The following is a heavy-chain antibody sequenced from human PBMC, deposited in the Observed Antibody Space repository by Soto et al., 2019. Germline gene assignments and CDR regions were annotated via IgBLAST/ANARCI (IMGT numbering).Heavy chain of an antibody. CDR1: GYTFTDYY. D-gene: IGHD3-10*01. Sequence: QVQLVQSGAEVKKPGASVKVSCKASGYTFTDYYLHWVRQAPGQGLEWMAWINPYTGATKYAQKFQGWVTLTRDTSIGTASMELSRLRSNATAVYYCARDGTARGPNPFDPWGQGTLVTVSS. CDR2: INPYTGAT. CDR3: ARDGTARGPNPFDP. J-gene: IGHJ5*02. V-gene: IGHV1-2*04.